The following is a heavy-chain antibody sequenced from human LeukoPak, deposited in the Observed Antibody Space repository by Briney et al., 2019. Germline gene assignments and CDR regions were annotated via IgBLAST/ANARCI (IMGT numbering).Heavy chain of an antibody. J-gene: IGHJ6*02. CDR1: GGSFSGYY. CDR3: ARGRTVVVPAASPYYYYYYGMDV. D-gene: IGHD2-2*01. CDR2: INHSGST. V-gene: IGHV4-34*01. Sequence: PSETLSLTCAVYGGSFSGYYWSWTRQPPGKGLEWIGEINHSGSTNYNPSLKSRVTISVDTSKNQFSLKLSSVTAADTAVYCCARGRTVVVPAASPYYYYYYGMDVWGQGTAVTVSS.